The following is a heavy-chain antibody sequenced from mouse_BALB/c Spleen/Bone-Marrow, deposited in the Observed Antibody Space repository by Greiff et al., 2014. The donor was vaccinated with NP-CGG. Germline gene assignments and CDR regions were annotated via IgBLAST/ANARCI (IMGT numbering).Heavy chain of an antibody. V-gene: IGHV5-15*02. Sequence: DVQLVESGGGLVQPGGSRKLSCAASGFTFSDYGMAWVRQAPGKGPEWVAFISNLAYSIYYADTVTGRFTISRENAKNTLYLEMSSLRSEDTAMYYCARDNFYFDYWGQGTTLTVSS. J-gene: IGHJ2*01. CDR3: ARDNFYFDY. D-gene: IGHD1-3*01. CDR2: ISNLAYSI. CDR1: GFTFSDYG.